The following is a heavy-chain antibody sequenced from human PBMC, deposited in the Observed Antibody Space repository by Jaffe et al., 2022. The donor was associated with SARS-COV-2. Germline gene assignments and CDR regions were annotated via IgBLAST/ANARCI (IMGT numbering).Heavy chain of an antibody. J-gene: IGHJ6*02. D-gene: IGHD1-26*01. CDR2: IKQDGSGQ. Sequence: EVQLVESGGGLVQPGGSLRLSCAASGFTFTTYWMSWVRQAPGKGLEWVANIKQDGSGQYYVDSVRGRFTISRDNAKNSVYLQMNSLRAEDTAVYYCARLEGGYYYYGMDVWGQGTTVTVSS. V-gene: IGHV3-7*01. CDR1: GFTFTTYW. CDR3: ARLEGGYYYYGMDV.